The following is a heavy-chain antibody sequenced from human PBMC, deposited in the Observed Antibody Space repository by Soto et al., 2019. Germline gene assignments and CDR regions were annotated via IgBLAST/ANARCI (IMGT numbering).Heavy chain of an antibody. CDR2: INYSGRS. CDR3: ARSYCADSVSCNWFDP. CDR1: GDSSSTYY. J-gene: IGHJ5*02. V-gene: IGHV4-59*01. Sequence: QVQLQESGPGLVKSSETLSLTCSVSGDSSSTYYWGWIRQPPGKGLEWIGYINYSGRSNHNPSLKNRLSISVDASNNQVSMKLTSVTAADTAVYYCARSYCADSVSCNWFDPWGQGTLVVVSS. D-gene: IGHD2-8*02.